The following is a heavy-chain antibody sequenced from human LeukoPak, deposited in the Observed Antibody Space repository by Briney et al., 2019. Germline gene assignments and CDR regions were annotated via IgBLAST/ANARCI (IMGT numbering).Heavy chain of an antibody. D-gene: IGHD3-10*01. CDR2: IYYTGST. Sequence: PWETLSLTCAVSGGSLSSYYWSWIRQPPGAGPEWIGYIYYTGSTNYNPSLKSTVTISLDSSTTQFSMNLNSLTSADTAGYYCVRHYYDSGTAKGYFHHGSQGTLPTVYS. CDR1: GGSLSSYY. CDR3: VRHYYDSGTAKGYFHH. J-gene: IGHJ1*01. V-gene: IGHV4-59*01.